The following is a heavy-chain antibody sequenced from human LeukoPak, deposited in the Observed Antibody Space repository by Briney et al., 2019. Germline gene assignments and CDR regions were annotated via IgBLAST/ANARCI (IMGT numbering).Heavy chain of an antibody. CDR1: GFTFCSYW. J-gene: IGHJ4*02. Sequence: GGSLRCSCAASGFTFCSYWMHWLRQAPGKGLMWVLRINNDGSGKVYAVSGEVRITISRDIGTDTMDLQMHSLGADDMYVYSCVRGLLGPDYWGQGTQVTVAS. D-gene: IGHD7-27*01. CDR2: INNDGSGK. CDR3: VRGLLGPDY. V-gene: IGHV3-74*01.